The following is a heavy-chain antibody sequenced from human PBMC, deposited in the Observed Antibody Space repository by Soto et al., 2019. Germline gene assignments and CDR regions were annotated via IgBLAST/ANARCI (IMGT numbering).Heavy chain of an antibody. CDR3: AQVSLGATTITDYYYYGMDV. Sequence: PGGSLRLSCAASGFTFSSYAMTWVRQAPGKGLECGSCIRFSGGGTYHADSVKGRFTISRDNSKSTRYLQMNSLRAEDTGLYYSAQVSLGATTITDYYYYGMDVSGQGATVTVSS. J-gene: IGHJ6*02. D-gene: IGHD1-26*01. CDR1: GFTFSSYA. CDR2: IRFSGGGT. V-gene: IGHV3-23*01.